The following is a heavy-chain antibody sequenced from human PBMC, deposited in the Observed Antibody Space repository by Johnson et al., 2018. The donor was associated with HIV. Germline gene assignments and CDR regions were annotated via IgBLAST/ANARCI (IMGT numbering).Heavy chain of an antibody. CDR2: ISYDGSNK. Sequence: QVQLVESGGGVVQPGRSLRLSCAASGFTFSSYAMHWVRQAPGKGLEWVAVISYDGSNKYYADSVKGRFTISRDNSKNTLYLQMNSLRAEETAGYYCAREGIDCTGCRCYVAAFDIWGQGTKVTVSS. CDR1: GFTFSSYA. CDR3: AREGIDCTGCRCYVAAFDI. V-gene: IGHV3-30-3*01. D-gene: IGHD2-15*01. J-gene: IGHJ3*02.